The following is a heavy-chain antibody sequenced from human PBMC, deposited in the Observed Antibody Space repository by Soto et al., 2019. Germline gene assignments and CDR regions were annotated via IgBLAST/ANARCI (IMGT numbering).Heavy chain of an antibody. CDR2: IKSKPDGGTT. D-gene: IGHD1-26*01. Sequence: EVQLVESGGGLVKPGGPLGPPVAASGSPFINPWWNWSGQAPGKGLGWFGRIKSKPDGGTTDYAAPVKGRFTISRDDSKNTLYLQMNSLKTEDTAVYYCTTDVPWEVTRSYWGQGTLVTVSS. CDR3: TTDVPWEVTRSY. CDR1: GSPFINPW. V-gene: IGHV3-15*07. J-gene: IGHJ4*02.